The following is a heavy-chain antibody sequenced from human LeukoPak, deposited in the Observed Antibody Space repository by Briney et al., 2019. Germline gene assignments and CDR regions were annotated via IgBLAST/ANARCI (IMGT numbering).Heavy chain of an antibody. J-gene: IGHJ4*02. V-gene: IGHV4-38-2*02. CDR3: ARDLDY. CDR2: FDQSGST. CDR1: GYSISSGYY. Sequence: SETLSLTCTVSGYSISSGYYWGCIRQPPGKGLEWIGSFDQSGSTYYNPSLKSRVTISVDTSKNQFSLKLSSVTAADTAIYYCARDLDYWGQGTLVTVSS.